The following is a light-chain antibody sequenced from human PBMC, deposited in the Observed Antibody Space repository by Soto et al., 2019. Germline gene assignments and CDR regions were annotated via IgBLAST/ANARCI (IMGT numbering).Light chain of an antibody. CDR2: DAS. CDR3: QQYNSHPLT. Sequence: DIQMTQSPSTLSGSVGDRVTITCRASQTISSWLAWYQQKPGKAPKLLIYDASNLETGVPSRFSGSGSGTEFTLTISSLQPDDFATYYCQQYNSHPLTFGGGTKV. CDR1: QTISSW. V-gene: IGKV1-5*01. J-gene: IGKJ4*01.